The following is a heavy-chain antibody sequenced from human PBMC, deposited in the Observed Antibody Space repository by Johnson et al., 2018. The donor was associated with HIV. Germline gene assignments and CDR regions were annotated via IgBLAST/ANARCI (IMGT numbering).Heavy chain of an antibody. CDR2: ISSSGSTI. D-gene: IGHD2-21*02. Sequence: QVQLVESGGGLVKPGGSLRLSCAASGFTFSDYYMSWIRQAPGKGLEWVSYISSSGSTIYYADSVKGRVTISRDNAKNSLYLQMNSLRAEDTAVYYCARAAYCVGDCYSGSRLDAFDIWGQGTMVTVSS. J-gene: IGHJ3*02. CDR3: ARAAYCVGDCYSGSRLDAFDI. V-gene: IGHV3-11*04. CDR1: GFTFSDYY.